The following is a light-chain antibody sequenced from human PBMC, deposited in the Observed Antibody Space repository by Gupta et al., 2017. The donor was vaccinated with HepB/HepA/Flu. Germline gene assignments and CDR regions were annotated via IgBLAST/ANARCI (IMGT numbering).Light chain of an antibody. CDR3: QQRSTWPSLT. J-gene: IGKJ4*01. Sequence: EIVLTQSPATLSLSPGERATLSCRASQTVNNNLGWYQQKPGQAPRLLIYDASKRATDIPARVSGSGSGIDFTLTISSLEPEDFGVYYCQQRSTWPSLTFGGGTKVEIK. V-gene: IGKV3-11*01. CDR2: DAS. CDR1: QTVNNN.